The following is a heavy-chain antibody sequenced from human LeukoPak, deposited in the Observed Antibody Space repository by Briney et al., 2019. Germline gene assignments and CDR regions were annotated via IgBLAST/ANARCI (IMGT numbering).Heavy chain of an antibody. Sequence: SVTVSCKASGGTFSSYAISWVRQAPGPGLEWMGGIIPIFGTANYDQKSHGRVTIIADDSTSTAYTQLLSPRSDDMAGYYCARGVLGYCSGGSCYAWFDPWGQGTLVTVSS. CDR2: IIPIFGTA. CDR3: ARGVLGYCSGGSCYAWFDP. D-gene: IGHD2-15*01. V-gene: IGHV1-69*13. CDR1: GGTFSSYA. J-gene: IGHJ5*02.